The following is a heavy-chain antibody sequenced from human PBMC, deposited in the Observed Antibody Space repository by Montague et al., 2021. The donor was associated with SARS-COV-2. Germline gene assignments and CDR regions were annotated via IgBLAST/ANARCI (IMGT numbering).Heavy chain of an antibody. J-gene: IGHJ4*02. CDR2: ISSSGSTI. CDR3: ARDGPYRWRIAAMAFDYFDY. CDR1: GFTFSSYE. V-gene: IGHV3-48*03. Sequence: SLRLSCAASGFTFSSYEVNWVRQAPGKGLEWVSYISSSGSTIYYADSVKGRFTISRDNAKNSLYLQMNSLRAEDTAVYYCARDGPYRWRIAAMAFDYFDYWGQGTLVTVSS. D-gene: IGHD6-6*01.